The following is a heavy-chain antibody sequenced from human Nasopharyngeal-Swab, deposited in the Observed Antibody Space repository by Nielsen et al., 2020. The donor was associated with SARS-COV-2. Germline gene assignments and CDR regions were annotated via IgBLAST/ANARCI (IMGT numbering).Heavy chain of an antibody. CDR3: ARSLVGCSSHTCALMN. J-gene: IGHJ4*01. Sequence: WIRQSAGKGLEWIGEVDHSGSTHYNPSLKSQVVISADKSNQFSLRMNSVTAADTALYYCARSLVGCSSHTCALMNWGHGTLVTVSS. V-gene: IGHV4-4*02. D-gene: IGHD2-2*01. CDR2: VDHSGST.